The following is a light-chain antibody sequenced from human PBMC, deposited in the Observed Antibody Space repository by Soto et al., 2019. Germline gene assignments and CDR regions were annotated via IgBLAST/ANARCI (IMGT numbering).Light chain of an antibody. Sequence: ESVLTQSPGTLSLSPGERATLSCRASQSVSSNYLAGYQQKPGQAPRLLIYGASTRATGIPDRFSGSGSGTYFTLTISRLKPEDSAVYYCQQYGSAPTWTFGQGNKVEIK. CDR2: GAS. CDR3: QQYGSAPTWT. CDR1: QSVSSNY. V-gene: IGKV3-20*01. J-gene: IGKJ1*01.